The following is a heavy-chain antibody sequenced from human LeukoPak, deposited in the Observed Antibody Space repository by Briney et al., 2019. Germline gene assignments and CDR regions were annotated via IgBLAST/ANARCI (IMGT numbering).Heavy chain of an antibody. J-gene: IGHJ4*02. CDR1: GGSFSGYY. CDR2: ISGGGVSA. CDR3: AKDYSSGWYIDY. D-gene: IGHD6-19*01. Sequence: ETLSLTCAVYGGSFSGYYWSWIRQPPGKGLEWVSAISGGGVSAYYADSVKGRFTISRDNSKNTLYLQMNSLRAEDTAVYYCAKDYSSGWYIDYWGQRTLVTVSS. V-gene: IGHV3-23*01.